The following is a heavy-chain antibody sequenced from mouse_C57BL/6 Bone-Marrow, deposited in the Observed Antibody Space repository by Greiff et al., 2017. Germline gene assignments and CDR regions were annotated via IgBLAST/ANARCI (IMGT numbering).Heavy chain of an antibody. D-gene: IGHD1-1*01. J-gene: IGHJ3*01. Sequence: QVQLQQPGAELVKPGASVKLSCKASGYTFTSYWMQWVKQRPGQGLEWIGEIDPSNSYTNYNQKFKGKATLTVDTSSSTAYMQLSSLTSEASAVYYCARTTTVVAEAYWGQGTLVTVSA. CDR1: GYTFTSYW. CDR3: ARTTTVVAEAY. CDR2: IDPSNSYT. V-gene: IGHV1-50*01.